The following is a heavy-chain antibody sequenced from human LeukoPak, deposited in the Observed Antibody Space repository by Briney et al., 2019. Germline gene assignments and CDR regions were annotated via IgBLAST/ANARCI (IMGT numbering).Heavy chain of an antibody. CDR2: MYSGGNT. Sequence: GGSLRLSCAASEFTASGNYMSWVRQAPGKGLECVSVMYSGGNTYYADSVKGRFTISRDNSKSTLYLQMNNLRAEDTAVYYCVVKLDYYYESSGYYYEGIDYWAREPWSPSPQ. CDR1: EFTASGNY. V-gene: IGHV3-53*01. J-gene: IGHJ4*02. D-gene: IGHD3-22*01. CDR3: VVKLDYYYESSGYYYEGIDY.